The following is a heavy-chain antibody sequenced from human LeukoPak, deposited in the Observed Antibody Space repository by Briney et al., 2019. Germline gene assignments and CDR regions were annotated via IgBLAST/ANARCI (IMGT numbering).Heavy chain of an antibody. CDR2: INHSGST. Sequence: PSETLSLTCAVYGGSFSGYYWSWIRQPPGKGLEWIGEINHSGSTNYNPSLKSRVTISVDTSKNQFSLKLSSVTAADTAVYYCARVYCSSTSCYAYDYRGQGTLVTVSS. J-gene: IGHJ4*02. CDR3: ARVYCSSTSCYAYDY. CDR1: GGSFSGYY. V-gene: IGHV4-34*01. D-gene: IGHD2-2*01.